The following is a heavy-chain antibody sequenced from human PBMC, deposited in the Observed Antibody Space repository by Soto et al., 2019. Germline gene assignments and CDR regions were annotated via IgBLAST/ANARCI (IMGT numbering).Heavy chain of an antibody. CDR2: MNPNSGNT. V-gene: IGHV1-8*01. CDR1: GYTFTNYD. Sequence: QVQLVQSGAEVKKPGASVKVSCKTSGYTFTNYDINWVRQAPGQGLEWMGWMNPNSGNTGYAQKFQGRVLMTRNTSISTAYMELTSLRSEDTAVYYCASGQLAHFEFWGQGTLVTVSS. CDR3: ASGQLAHFEF. J-gene: IGHJ4*02. D-gene: IGHD1-1*01.